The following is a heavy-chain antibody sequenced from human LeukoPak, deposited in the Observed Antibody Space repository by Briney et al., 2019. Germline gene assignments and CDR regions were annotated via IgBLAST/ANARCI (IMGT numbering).Heavy chain of an antibody. D-gene: IGHD5-18*01. CDR2: INHSGST. V-gene: IGHV4-34*01. CDR1: GGSFSGYY. CDR3: ATPGGYSYGEFDY. Sequence: SETLSLTCAVYGGSFSGYYWSWIRQPPGKGLEWIGKINHSGSTNYNPSLKSRVTISVDTSKNQFSLKLSSVTAADTAVYYCATPGGYSYGEFDYWGQGTLVTVSS. J-gene: IGHJ4*02.